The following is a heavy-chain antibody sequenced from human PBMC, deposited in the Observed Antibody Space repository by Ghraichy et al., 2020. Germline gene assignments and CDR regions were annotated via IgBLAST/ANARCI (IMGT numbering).Heavy chain of an antibody. V-gene: IGHV4-39*01. CDR3: ALLDPYGGNVSF. CDR2: IYYGGST. D-gene: IGHD4-23*01. Sequence: SETLSLTCTVSGGSISSSTYYWGWIRQPPGKGLEWIGSIYYGGSTYYNPSLKSRVSISVDTSKNQLSLKLSSVAAADTAVYYCALLDPYGGNVSFWGQGTLVTVSS. J-gene: IGHJ4*02. CDR1: GGSISSSTYY.